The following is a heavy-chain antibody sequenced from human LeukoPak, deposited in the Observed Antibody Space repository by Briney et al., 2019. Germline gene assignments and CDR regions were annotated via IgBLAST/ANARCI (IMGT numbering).Heavy chain of an antibody. CDR1: GDSVTNDFF. CDR3: ARWASISREPGGFFDH. Sequence: TSETLSLTCTVSGDSVTNDFFWGWVRQPPGKELEWIGSFCLGRDTYYRPSLKRRVTISVDTSKNQFSLNLNSVTAADTAVYYCARWASISREPGGFFDHWGQGTLVTVSS. V-gene: IGHV4-38-2*02. J-gene: IGHJ4*02. CDR2: FCLGRDT. D-gene: IGHD1-14*01.